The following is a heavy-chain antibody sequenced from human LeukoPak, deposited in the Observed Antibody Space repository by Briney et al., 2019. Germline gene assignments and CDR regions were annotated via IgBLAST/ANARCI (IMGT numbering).Heavy chain of an antibody. D-gene: IGHD3-10*01. CDR3: AKVIGRSFTYGCDY. CDR1: GFTFSSYA. CDR2: ISGSGGST. J-gene: IGHJ4*02. V-gene: IGHV3-23*01. Sequence: GGSLRLSCAASGFTFSSYAMSWVRQAPGKGLEWVSAISGSGGSTYYADSVKGRLTISRDNSKNTLYLQMNSLRAEDTAVYYCAKVIGRSFTYGCDYWGQGTLVTVSS.